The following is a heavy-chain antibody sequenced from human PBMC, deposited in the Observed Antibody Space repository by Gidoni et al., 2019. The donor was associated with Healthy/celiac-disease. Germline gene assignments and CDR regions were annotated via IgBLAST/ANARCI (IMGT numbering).Heavy chain of an antibody. J-gene: IGHJ5*02. V-gene: IGHV3-11*01. D-gene: IGHD5-18*01. CDR2: ISSSGSTI. CDR3: AREGIEDTAMVHHTPGWFDP. Sequence: QVQLVESGGGLAKPGGSLRLSCAASGFTFRDSYMSWIRQAPGKGLEWVSYISSSGSTIYYADSVKGRFTISRDNAKNSLYLQMNSLRAEDTAVYYCAREGIEDTAMVHHTPGWFDPWGQVTLVTVSS. CDR1: GFTFRDSY.